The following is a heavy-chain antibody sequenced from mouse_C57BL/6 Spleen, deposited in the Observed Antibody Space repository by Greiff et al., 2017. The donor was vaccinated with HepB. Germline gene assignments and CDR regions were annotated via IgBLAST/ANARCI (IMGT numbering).Heavy chain of an antibody. J-gene: IGHJ4*01. V-gene: IGHV2-5*01. Sequence: VQGVESGPGLVQPSQSLSITCTVSGFSFTSYGVHWVRQSPGKGLEWLGVIWRGGSTDYNAAFMSRLSITKDNSKSQVFFKMNSLQADDTAIYYWAKNADCGSSHLAMDYWGQGTSVTVSS. CDR3: AKNADCGSSHLAMDY. CDR2: IWRGGST. CDR1: GFSFTSYG. D-gene: IGHD1-1*01.